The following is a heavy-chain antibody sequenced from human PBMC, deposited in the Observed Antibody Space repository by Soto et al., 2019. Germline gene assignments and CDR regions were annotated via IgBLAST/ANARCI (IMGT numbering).Heavy chain of an antibody. D-gene: IGHD3-10*01. V-gene: IGHV3-21*01. CDR1: GLTFSSYS. CDR3: ARDMDYYGPGNPKPYGMDV. CDR2: ISSSSSYI. Sequence: LRLSCAASGLTFSSYSMNWVRQAPGKGLEWVSSISSSSSYIYYAGSVKGRFTISRDNAKNSLYLQMNSLRAEDTAVYYCARDMDYYGPGNPKPYGMDVWGQGTTVTVSS. J-gene: IGHJ6*02.